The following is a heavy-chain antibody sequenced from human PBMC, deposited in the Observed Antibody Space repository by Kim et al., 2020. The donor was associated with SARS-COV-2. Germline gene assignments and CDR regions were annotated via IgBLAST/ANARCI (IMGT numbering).Heavy chain of an antibody. J-gene: IGHJ6*02. V-gene: IGHV3-30*07. CDR3: AREGGILYYYGMDV. D-gene: IGHD6-13*01. Sequence: ADSVKGRFTSYRDNSKNTLYLQMNSLRAEDTAVYYCAREGGILYYYGMDVWGQGTTDTVSS.